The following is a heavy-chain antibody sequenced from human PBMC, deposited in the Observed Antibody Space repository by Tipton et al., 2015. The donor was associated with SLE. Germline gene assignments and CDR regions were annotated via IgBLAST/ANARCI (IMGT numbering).Heavy chain of an antibody. D-gene: IGHD1-1*01. J-gene: IGHJ3*02. CDR3: ARRTGTTGGAFDI. Sequence: TLSLTCAVYGGSITSSSYYWAWIRQSPGEGVEWIGEIYYRGSTNFNPSLESRVTISGDTSKNQFSLKLSSVTAADTAVYYCARRTGTTGGAFDIWGQGTMVTVSS. CDR2: IYYRGST. V-gene: IGHV4-39*07. CDR1: GGSITSSSYY.